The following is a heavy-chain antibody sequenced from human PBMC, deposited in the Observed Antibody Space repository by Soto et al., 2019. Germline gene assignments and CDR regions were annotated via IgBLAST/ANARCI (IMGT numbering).Heavy chain of an antibody. Sequence: GGSLRVSCAGSGFSFGRYAMHWVRHATGQWLEWESITSYDETNKYYADSVKGRFTISRDNSKNKLYLEMNSLTAEDTAVYYCAKAGKGGGAYYDVWSGYYGYGMDVWGQGXAVTVS. CDR3: AKAGKGGGAYYDVWSGYYGYGMDV. J-gene: IGHJ6*01. CDR2: TSYDETNK. CDR1: GFSFGRYA. V-gene: IGHV3-30-3*01. D-gene: IGHD3-3*01.